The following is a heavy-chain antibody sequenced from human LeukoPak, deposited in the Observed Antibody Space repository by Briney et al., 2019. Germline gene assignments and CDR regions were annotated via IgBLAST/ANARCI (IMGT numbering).Heavy chain of an antibody. J-gene: IGHJ4*02. CDR2: INHSGST. CDR1: GGSFSGYY. V-gene: IGHV4-34*01. CDR3: ARADYYDSSGYVDY. D-gene: IGHD3-22*01. Sequence: NPSETLSLTCAVYGGSFSGYYWSWIRQPPGKGLEWIGEINHSGSTNYNPSLKSRVTISVDTSKNQFSLKLSSVTAADTAVYYCARADYYDSSGYVDYWGQGTLVTVSS.